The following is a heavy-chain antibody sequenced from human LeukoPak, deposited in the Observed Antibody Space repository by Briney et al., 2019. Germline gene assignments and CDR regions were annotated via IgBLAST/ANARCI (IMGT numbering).Heavy chain of an antibody. CDR1: GFTFGSYW. CDR3: ARDLFGGDYNDVFDI. Sequence: GGSLRLSWAASGFTFGSYWMHWVRQAPGKGLVWVSRINSDGSSTSYADSVKGRFTISRDNAKNTLYLQMNSLRAEDTAVYYCARDLFGGDYNDVFDIWGQGTMVTVSS. V-gene: IGHV3-74*01. D-gene: IGHD4-17*01. J-gene: IGHJ3*02. CDR2: INSDGSST.